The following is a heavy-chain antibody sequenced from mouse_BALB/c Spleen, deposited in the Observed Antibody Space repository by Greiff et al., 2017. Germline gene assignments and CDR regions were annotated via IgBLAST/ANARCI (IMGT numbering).Heavy chain of an antibody. Sequence: EVQLQQSGPELVKPGASVKISCKASGYTFTDYNMHWVKQSHGKSLEWIGYIYPYNGGTGYNQKFKSKATLTVDNSSSTAYMELRSLTSEDSAVYYCARWGNYKEDYAMDYWGQGTSVTVSS. J-gene: IGHJ4*01. V-gene: IGHV1S29*02. CDR1: GYTFTDYN. CDR2: IYPYNGGT. D-gene: IGHD2-1*01. CDR3: ARWGNYKEDYAMDY.